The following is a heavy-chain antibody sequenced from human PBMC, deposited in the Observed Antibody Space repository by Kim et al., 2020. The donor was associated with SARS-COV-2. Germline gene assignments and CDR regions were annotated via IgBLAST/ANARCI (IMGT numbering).Heavy chain of an antibody. Sequence: YYSGSTYYNPSLKSRVTISVDTSKNQFSLKLSSVTAADTAVYYCARGRDYWGQGTLVTVSS. D-gene: IGHD1-26*01. CDR2: YYSGST. V-gene: IGHV4-39*01. J-gene: IGHJ4*02. CDR3: ARGRDY.